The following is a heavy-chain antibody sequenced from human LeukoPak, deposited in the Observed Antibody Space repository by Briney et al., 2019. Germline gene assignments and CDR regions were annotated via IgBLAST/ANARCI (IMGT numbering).Heavy chain of an antibody. D-gene: IGHD5-24*01. J-gene: IGHJ4*02. CDR2: ISGSGGST. CDR1: GFTFSSYA. Sequence: PGGSLRLSCAASGFTFSSYAMSWVRQAPGKGLEWVSAISGSGGSTYYADSVKGRFTISRDNSKNTLYLQMNSLRAEDTAVYYCAKTSRDGYNKHYFDYWGQGTLVTVSS. CDR3: AKTSRDGYNKHYFDY. V-gene: IGHV3-23*01.